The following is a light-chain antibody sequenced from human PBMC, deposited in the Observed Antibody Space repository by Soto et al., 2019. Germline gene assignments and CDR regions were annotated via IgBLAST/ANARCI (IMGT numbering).Light chain of an antibody. CDR2: YAS. Sequence: DIQMTQSPSTLSASVGDRVTITCRASQSISNWLAWYQQKPGKAAKLLIYYASSLASGVPTRFSGSGSGTEYTLTISSLQPVDFATYYCQQYNRSPWTFGQGTKVEIK. J-gene: IGKJ1*01. CDR3: QQYNRSPWT. V-gene: IGKV1-5*01. CDR1: QSISNW.